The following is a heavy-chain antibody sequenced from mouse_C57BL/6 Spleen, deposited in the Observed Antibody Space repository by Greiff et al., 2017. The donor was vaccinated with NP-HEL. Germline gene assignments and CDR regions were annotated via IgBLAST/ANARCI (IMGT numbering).Heavy chain of an antibody. Sequence: VKLQQPGAELVMPGASVKLSCKASGYTFTSYWMHWVKQRPGQGLEWIGEIDPSDSYTNYNQKFKGKSTLTVDKSSSTAYMQLSSLTSEDSAVYYCARRGLRGAMDYWGQGTSVTVSS. D-gene: IGHD2-2*01. V-gene: IGHV1-69*01. J-gene: IGHJ4*01. CDR1: GYTFTSYW. CDR2: IDPSDSYT. CDR3: ARRGLRGAMDY.